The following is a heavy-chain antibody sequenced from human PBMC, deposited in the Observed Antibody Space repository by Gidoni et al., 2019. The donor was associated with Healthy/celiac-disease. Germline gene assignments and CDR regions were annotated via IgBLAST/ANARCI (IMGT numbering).Heavy chain of an antibody. CDR3: AKGAKLALPLLWYFDL. CDR1: GFTFDDYA. Sequence: EVQLVESVGGLVQPGRSRRLSCAASGFTFDDYAMHWVRQAPRKGREWVSGISWNSGSIGYAYSVTGRFTISRDNAKNSLYLQMNSLRAADTALYYCAKGAKLALPLLWYFDLWGRGTLVTVSS. CDR2: ISWNSGSI. J-gene: IGHJ2*01. D-gene: IGHD1-7*01. V-gene: IGHV3-9*01.